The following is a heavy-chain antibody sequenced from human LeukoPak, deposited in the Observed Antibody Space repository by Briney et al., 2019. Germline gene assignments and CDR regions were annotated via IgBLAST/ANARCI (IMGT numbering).Heavy chain of an antibody. Sequence: PGGSLRLSCAASGFTFSRYSMNWVRQAPGKGLEWVSSISPTSSYIYYADSVKGRFTISRDNAKNSLYLHMNSLRVEDTAVYYCARASAAGDKTYFDYWGQGTLVTVSS. CDR3: ARASAAGDKTYFDY. CDR2: ISPTSSYI. J-gene: IGHJ4*02. D-gene: IGHD6-13*01. CDR1: GFTFSRYS. V-gene: IGHV3-21*01.